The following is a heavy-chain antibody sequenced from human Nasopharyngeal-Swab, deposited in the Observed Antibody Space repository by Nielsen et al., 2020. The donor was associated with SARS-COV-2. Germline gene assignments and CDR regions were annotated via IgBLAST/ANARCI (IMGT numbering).Heavy chain of an antibody. CDR1: GGSFSGYY. J-gene: IGHJ4*02. Sequence: SETLSLTCAVYGGSFSGYYWSWIRQPPGKGLEWIGEINHSGSTNYNPSLKGRVAISVDTSKNQFSLKLSSVTAADTAVYYCARGARGYCSSTSCRYYFDYWGQGTLVTVSS. V-gene: IGHV4-34*01. D-gene: IGHD2-2*01. CDR2: INHSGST. CDR3: ARGARGYCSSTSCRYYFDY.